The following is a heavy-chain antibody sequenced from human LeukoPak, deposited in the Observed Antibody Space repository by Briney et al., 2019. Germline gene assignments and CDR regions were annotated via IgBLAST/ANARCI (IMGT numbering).Heavy chain of an antibody. Sequence: SETLSLTCTVSGGSISSGCYYWNWIRQHPGKGLEWIGYIYNSGITHTRQSLKSRVTISVETSKKQLSLKLRYVTDADTAVYYCGRGSKMVTRGFDCWGQGTLVTVSS. CDR1: GGSISSGCYY. CDR2: IYNSGIT. V-gene: IGHV4-31*03. J-gene: IGHJ4*02. CDR3: GRGSKMVTRGFDC. D-gene: IGHD5-18*01.